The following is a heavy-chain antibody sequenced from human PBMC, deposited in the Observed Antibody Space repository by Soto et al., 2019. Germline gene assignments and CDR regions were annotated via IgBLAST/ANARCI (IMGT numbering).Heavy chain of an antibody. D-gene: IGHD1-26*01. Sequence: EVQLLESGGGLVQPGGSLRLSCSASGFSFSSNSMAWVRQAPGKGLEWVSSISDNADRIFYADSVKGRFTFSRDNSRNKLSPQMNSLRAEDTALYYCVILALGKFDFWGQGTLVIVSS. CDR3: VILALGKFDF. V-gene: IGHV3-23*01. CDR2: ISDNADRI. J-gene: IGHJ4*02. CDR1: GFSFSSNS.